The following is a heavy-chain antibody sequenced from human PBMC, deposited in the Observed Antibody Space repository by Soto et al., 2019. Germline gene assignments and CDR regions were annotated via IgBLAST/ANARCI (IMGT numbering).Heavy chain of an antibody. V-gene: IGHV1-3*01. D-gene: IGHD3-10*01. CDR1: GGTLTISSHG. J-gene: IGHJ4*02. CDR2: INAGNGNT. Sequence: ASVKVSCKASGGTLTISSHGISWVRQAPGQGLEWMGWINAGNGNTKYSQKFQGRVTITRDTSASTAYMELSSLRSEDTAVYYCARGTYYYGSGTPPEGGYWGQGTLVTVSS. CDR3: ARGTYYYGSGTPPEGGY.